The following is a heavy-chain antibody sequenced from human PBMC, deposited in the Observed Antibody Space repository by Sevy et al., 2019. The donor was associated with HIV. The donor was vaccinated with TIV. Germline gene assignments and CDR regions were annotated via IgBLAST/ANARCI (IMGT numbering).Heavy chain of an antibody. Sequence: GGSLRLSCAASGFSFNSYALTWVRQAPGRGLEWVSSITGTGGDAYYADSVRGRFTISRDNFKNILYLQMDSLRVEDTAVYYCVKVRGSGRYDFDYWDQGTLVTVSS. CDR1: GFSFNSYA. V-gene: IGHV3-23*01. J-gene: IGHJ4*02. CDR2: ITGTGGDA. CDR3: VKVRGSGRYDFDY. D-gene: IGHD3-10*01.